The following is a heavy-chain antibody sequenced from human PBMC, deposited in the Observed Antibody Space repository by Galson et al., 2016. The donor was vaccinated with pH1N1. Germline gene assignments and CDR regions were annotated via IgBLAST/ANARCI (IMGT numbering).Heavy chain of an antibody. D-gene: IGHD3-22*01. CDR3: AKGTLPGYYDY. V-gene: IGHV1-18*01. CDR2: ISGYNGNT. CDR1: GYMFSTYG. Sequence: SVKVSCKASGYMFSTYGINWVRKAPGQGPEWMGRISGYNGNTIYAQKFQARISMTIDKSTSTVYTDLRSLRFDDTAVYYCAKGTLPGYYDYWGQGTLVTVSS. J-gene: IGHJ4*02.